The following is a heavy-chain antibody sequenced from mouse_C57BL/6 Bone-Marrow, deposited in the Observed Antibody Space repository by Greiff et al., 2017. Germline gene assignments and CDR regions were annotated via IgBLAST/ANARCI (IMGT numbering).Heavy chain of an antibody. Sequence: EVMLVESGGDLVKPGGSLKLSCAASGFTFSSYGMSWVRQTPDKRLEWVATISSGGSYTYYPDSVKGRFTISRDNAKNTLYLQMSSLKSEDTAMYYGARQQLGRFAYWGQGNLVTVSA. CDR3: ARQQLGRFAY. V-gene: IGHV5-6*02. CDR1: GFTFSSYG. CDR2: ISSGGSYT. D-gene: IGHD4-1*02. J-gene: IGHJ3*01.